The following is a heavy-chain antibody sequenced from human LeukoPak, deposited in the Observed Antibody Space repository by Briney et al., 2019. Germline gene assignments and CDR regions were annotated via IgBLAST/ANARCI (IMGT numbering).Heavy chain of an antibody. CDR3: VKDTAEIVVVTAPDY. CDR1: GFTFTSNG. CDR2: ISYDGSKK. Sequence: TGGSLRLSCAASGFTFTSNGMHWVRQAPGKGLEWVAVISYDGSKKYYSDSVQGRFTISRDNSKHTLYLQMNSLRAEDTGVYYCVKDTAEIVVVTAPDYWGQGTLVTVSS. D-gene: IGHD2-21*02. J-gene: IGHJ4*02. V-gene: IGHV3-30*18.